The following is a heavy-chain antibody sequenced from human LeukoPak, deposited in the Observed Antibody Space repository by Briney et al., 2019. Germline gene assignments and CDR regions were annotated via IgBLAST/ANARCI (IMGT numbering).Heavy chain of an antibody. CDR1: GGSISSGGYY. CDR3: ARWPTVVKGFDY. Sequence: PSQTLSLTCTVSGGSISSGGYYWSWIRQHPGKGLEWIGYIYYSGSTYYNPSLKSRVTISVDTSKNQFSLKLSSVTAADTAVYYCARWPTVVKGFDYWGQGTLVTVSS. J-gene: IGHJ4*02. CDR2: IYYSGST. D-gene: IGHD4-23*01. V-gene: IGHV4-31*03.